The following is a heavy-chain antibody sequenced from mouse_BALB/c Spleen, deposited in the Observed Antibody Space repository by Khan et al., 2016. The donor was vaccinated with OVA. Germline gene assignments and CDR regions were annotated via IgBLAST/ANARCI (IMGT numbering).Heavy chain of an antibody. CDR1: GYTFTDYY. Sequence: QVQLQQSGAELARPGASVKLSCKASGYTFTDYYINWVKQRTGQGLEWIGEISPGSGDTYYTEKFKGKATLTADKSSSTVYMQLSSLTAEASAVYFCARRNYFGYTFVCWGQGTLVTVSA. J-gene: IGHJ3*01. CDR2: ISPGSGDT. CDR3: ARRNYFGYTFVC. V-gene: IGHV1-77*01. D-gene: IGHD1-2*01.